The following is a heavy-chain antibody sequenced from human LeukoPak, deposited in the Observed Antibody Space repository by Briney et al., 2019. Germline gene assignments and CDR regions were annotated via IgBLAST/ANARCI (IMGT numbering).Heavy chain of an antibody. V-gene: IGHV1-18*01. CDR3: ARGQRDFCSGYHIDY. J-gene: IGHJ4*02. CDR2: ISAYNGNT. Sequence: ASVKVSCKASGYTFTSYGISWVRQAPGQGLEWMGWISAYNGNTNYAQKLQGRVTMTTDTSTSTAYMELRSLRSDDTAVYYCARGQRDFCSGYHIDYWGQGALVTVSS. CDR1: GYTFTSYG. D-gene: IGHD3-3*01.